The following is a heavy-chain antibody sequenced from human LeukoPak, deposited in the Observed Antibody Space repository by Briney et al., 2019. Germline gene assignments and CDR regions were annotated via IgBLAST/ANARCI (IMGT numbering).Heavy chain of an antibody. Sequence: WGSLRLSCAASGFTFSSYAMSWVRQAPGKGLEWVSAISGSGGSTYYADSVKGRFTISRDNSKNTLYLQMNSLRAEDTAVHYCSHPARLPVAGPGGWFDPWGQGTLVTVSS. CDR1: GFTFSSYA. V-gene: IGHV3-23*01. D-gene: IGHD6-19*01. CDR2: ISGSGGST. J-gene: IGHJ5*02. CDR3: SHPARLPVAGPGGWFDP.